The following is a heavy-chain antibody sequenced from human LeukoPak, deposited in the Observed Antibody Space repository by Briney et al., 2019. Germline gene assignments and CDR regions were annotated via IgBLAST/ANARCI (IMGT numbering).Heavy chain of an antibody. CDR1: GFTFSSYW. CDR3: ARLNYYGFDY. Sequence: PGGSLRLSCAASGFTFSSYWMTWVRQAPGKGLEWVANINQDGSEKHYVDSKKGRFTISRDNTQKSLYLQMNSLRAEDTAVYYCARLNYYGFDYWGQGTLVTVSS. CDR2: INQDGSEK. V-gene: IGHV3-7*03. J-gene: IGHJ4*02. D-gene: IGHD3-3*01.